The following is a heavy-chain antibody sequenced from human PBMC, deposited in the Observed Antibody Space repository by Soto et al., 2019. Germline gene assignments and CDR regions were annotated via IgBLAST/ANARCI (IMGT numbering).Heavy chain of an antibody. V-gene: IGHV3-23*01. J-gene: IGHJ4*02. D-gene: IGHD3-3*01. Sequence: GSLSLSCAASGFTFSSYAMSWVRQAPGKGLEWVSAISGSSVTTSYADSVKGRFTISRDNSKNTLYLQMSSLRAEDTALYYCARVYYDLWSGSSINYWGQGTLVTVSS. CDR3: ARVYYDLWSGSSINY. CDR1: GFTFSSYA. CDR2: ISGSSVTT.